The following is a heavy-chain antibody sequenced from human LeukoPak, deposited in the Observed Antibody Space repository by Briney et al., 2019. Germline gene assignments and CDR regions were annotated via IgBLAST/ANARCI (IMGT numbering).Heavy chain of an antibody. V-gene: IGHV3-30*02. CDR3: ARDRFQQLVHDY. J-gene: IGHJ4*02. CDR1: GFTLSHFG. D-gene: IGHD6-6*01. CDR2: IHFNGTNK. Sequence: QPRGSLRLSCVISGFTLSHFGIHWVRQAPGKGLDWVAFIHFNGTNKNYADSVKGRFTVSRDNSKNSLYLQMNSLRAEDTAVYSCARDRFQQLVHDYWGQGTLVTVSS.